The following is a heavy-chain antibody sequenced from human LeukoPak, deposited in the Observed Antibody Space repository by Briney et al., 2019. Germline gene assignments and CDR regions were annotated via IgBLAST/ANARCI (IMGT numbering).Heavy chain of an antibody. V-gene: IGHV3-30*04. J-gene: IGHJ4*02. CDR2: FSYNGINK. D-gene: IGHD6-19*01. CDR3: PRGLYTNCWYFYHY. CDR1: GFTLRRYA. Sequence: GGSLRLSCAASGFTLRRYAMLWFRQAPGKGLEWVAVFSYNGINKDYAGSVKGRFTISRDNSKNTLSLQMDSLRAEDTAMYYCPRGLYTNCWYFYHYWGQGTLVTVSS.